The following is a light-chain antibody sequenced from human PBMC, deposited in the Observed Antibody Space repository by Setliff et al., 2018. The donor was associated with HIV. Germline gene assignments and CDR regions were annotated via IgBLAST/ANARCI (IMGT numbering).Light chain of an antibody. CDR2: SAS. CDR3: QQHYDYPQT. Sequence: AIRMTQSPSSFSASTGDRVTITCRASQGIGIYLAWYQQKPGKAPNLLIRSASTLQSGVPPRFSGSGSGTDFTLTISSLQSEDCATYYCQQHYDYPQTFGQGTKVDIK. V-gene: IGKV1-8*01. CDR1: QGIGIY. J-gene: IGKJ1*01.